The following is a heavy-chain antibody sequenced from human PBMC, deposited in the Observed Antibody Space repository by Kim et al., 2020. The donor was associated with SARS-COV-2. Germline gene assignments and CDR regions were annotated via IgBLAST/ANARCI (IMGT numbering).Heavy chain of an antibody. J-gene: IGHJ4*02. D-gene: IGHD6-19*01. CDR3: ARGLGQWLVPGYYFDY. Sequence: LKTRVTISVDTSSNHFSLKLSSVTAADTAVYYCARGLGQWLVPGYYFDYWGQGTLVTVSS. V-gene: IGHV4-59*09.